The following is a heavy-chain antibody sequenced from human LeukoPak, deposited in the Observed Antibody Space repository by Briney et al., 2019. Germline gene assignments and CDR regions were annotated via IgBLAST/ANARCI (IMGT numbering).Heavy chain of an antibody. J-gene: IGHJ4*02. Sequence: GASVKVSCKASGYTFTSYYMHWVRQAPGQGLEWMGIINPSGGSTSYAQKFQGRVTMTRDTSTSTVYMEMSSLRSEDTAVYYCARDGVGYPIVPFFDYWGQGTLVTVSS. D-gene: IGHD5-12*01. CDR1: GYTFTSYY. CDR3: ARDGVGYPIVPFFDY. CDR2: INPSGGST. V-gene: IGHV1-46*01.